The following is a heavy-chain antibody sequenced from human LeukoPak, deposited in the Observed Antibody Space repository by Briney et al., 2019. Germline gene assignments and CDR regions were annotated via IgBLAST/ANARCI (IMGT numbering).Heavy chain of an antibody. J-gene: IGHJ4*02. Sequence: ASVKVSFKASGYTFTSYGLSWVRQAPGQGLEWMGWISGYNGKTNYAQNFQGRVTITTDTSTSTAYMELGSLRSDDTAVYYCAKDLWEYYYDSTGYCRSIDYWGQGTLVTVSS. D-gene: IGHD3-22*01. CDR1: GYTFTSYG. V-gene: IGHV1-18*01. CDR3: AKDLWEYYYDSTGYCRSIDY. CDR2: ISGYNGKT.